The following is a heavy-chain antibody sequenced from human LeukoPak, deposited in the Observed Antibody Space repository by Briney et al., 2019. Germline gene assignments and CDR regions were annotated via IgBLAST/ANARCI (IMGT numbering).Heavy chain of an antibody. Sequence: GGSLRLSCAASGFTFSSYARSWVRQAPGKGLEWVSAISGSGGSTYYADSVKGRFTISRDNSKNTLYLQMNSLRAEDTAVYYCAKGLSGWYWGFDYWGQGTLVTVSS. CDR3: AKGLSGWYWGFDY. J-gene: IGHJ4*02. CDR1: GFTFSSYA. V-gene: IGHV3-23*01. CDR2: ISGSGGST. D-gene: IGHD6-19*01.